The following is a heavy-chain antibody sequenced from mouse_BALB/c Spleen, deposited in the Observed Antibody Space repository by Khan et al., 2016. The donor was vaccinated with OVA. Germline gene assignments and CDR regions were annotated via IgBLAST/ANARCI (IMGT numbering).Heavy chain of an antibody. J-gene: IGHJ1*03. CDR2: ISSGGDYT. CDR1: GFTFSSYA. Sequence: EVELVESGGGLVKPGGSLKLSCAASGFTFSSYAMPWVRQTPEKRLDWVATISSGGDYTYYPDSVKGRFTISRDNAKNTLYLQMSSLRSEDTAMYCCARPPITTVVATSYWFFDVWGTGTTLTVSS. CDR3: ARPPITTVVATSYWFFDV. D-gene: IGHD1-1*01. V-gene: IGHV5-9-3*01.